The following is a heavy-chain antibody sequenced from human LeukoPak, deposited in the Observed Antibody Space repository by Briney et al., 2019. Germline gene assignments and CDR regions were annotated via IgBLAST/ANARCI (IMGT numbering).Heavy chain of an antibody. CDR2: ISAYNGNT. Sequence: ASVKVSCKASGYTFTSYGISWVRQAPGQGLEWMGWISAYNGNTNYAQKLQGRVTMTTDTSTSTAYMELRSLRSDDTAVYYCAREGDTRYYYGSGSYYRYYYNYMDVWGKGTTVTISS. D-gene: IGHD3-10*01. V-gene: IGHV1-18*01. J-gene: IGHJ6*03. CDR1: GYTFTSYG. CDR3: AREGDTRYYYGSGSYYRYYYNYMDV.